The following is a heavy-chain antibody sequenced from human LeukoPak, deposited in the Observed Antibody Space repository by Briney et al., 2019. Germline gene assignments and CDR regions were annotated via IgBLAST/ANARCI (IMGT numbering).Heavy chain of an antibody. Sequence: ASVKVSCKASGYTFTSYDINWVRQATGQGLEWMGWMNPNSGNTGYAQKFQGRVTMTRNTSISTAYMELSSLRSEDTAVYYCARSVGCSSTSCRYYYYYYGMDVWGQGTTVTVSS. J-gene: IGHJ6*02. CDR3: ARSVGCSSTSCRYYYYYYGMDV. V-gene: IGHV1-8*01. CDR2: MNPNSGNT. CDR1: GYTFTSYD. D-gene: IGHD2-2*01.